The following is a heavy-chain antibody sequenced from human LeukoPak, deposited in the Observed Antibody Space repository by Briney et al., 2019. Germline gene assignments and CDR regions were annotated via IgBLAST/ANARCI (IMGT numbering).Heavy chain of an antibody. CDR2: IKQGGSEK. CDR3: ARDGNYDFWSGYYSDY. J-gene: IGHJ4*02. V-gene: IGHV3-7*01. CDR1: GFTFSSYW. D-gene: IGHD3-3*01. Sequence: QPGGSLRLSCAASGFTFSSYWMSWVRQAPGKGLEWVANIKQGGSEKYYVDSVKGRFTISRDNAKNSLYLQMNSLRAEDTAVYYCARDGNYDFWSGYYSDYWGQGTLVTVSS.